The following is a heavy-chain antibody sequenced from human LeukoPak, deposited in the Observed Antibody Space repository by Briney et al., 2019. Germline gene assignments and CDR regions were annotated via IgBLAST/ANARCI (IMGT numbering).Heavy chain of an antibody. CDR2: INHSRST. CDR1: GGSFSGYY. D-gene: IGHD6-19*01. CDR3: AREVAGYSSGWEIDY. J-gene: IGHJ4*02. V-gene: IGHV4-34*01. Sequence: SETLSLTCAVSGGSFSGYYWSWIRQPPGKGLEWIGEINHSRSTNYNPSLKSRVTISVDTSKTQFSLKLSSVTAADKVVYYCAREVAGYSSGWEIDYWGQGTLVTVSS.